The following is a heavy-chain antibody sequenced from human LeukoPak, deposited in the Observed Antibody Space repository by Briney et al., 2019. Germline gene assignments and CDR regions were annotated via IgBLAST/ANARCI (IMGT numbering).Heavy chain of an antibody. CDR3: AGELGDDAFDI. J-gene: IGHJ3*02. V-gene: IGHV3-30*01. D-gene: IGHD3-10*01. CDR1: GFTFSSYA. Sequence: PGGSLRLSCAASGFTFSSYAMHWVRQAPGKGLEGVAVISYDGSNKYYADSVKDRFPIHRDNSKNTLHLQMNSLRAEDTAVYYCAGELGDDAFDIWGQGTMVTVSS. CDR2: ISYDGSNK.